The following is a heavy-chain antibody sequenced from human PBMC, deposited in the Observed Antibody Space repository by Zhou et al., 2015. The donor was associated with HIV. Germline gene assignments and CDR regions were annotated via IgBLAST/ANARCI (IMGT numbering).Heavy chain of an antibody. J-gene: IGHJ6*02. V-gene: IGHV3-33*01. CDR2: IWYDLSNK. CDR1: GFTFSSYG. Sequence: QVQLVESGGGVVQPGRSLRLSCAASGFTFSSYGMHWVRQAPGKGLEWVAVIWYDLSNKYYADSVKGRFTISRDNSKNTLYLQMNSLRAEDTAVYYCARPEGRYCSSSSCARXGMDVWGQGTTVTVSS. D-gene: IGHD2-2*01. CDR3: ARPEGRYCSSSSCARXGMDV.